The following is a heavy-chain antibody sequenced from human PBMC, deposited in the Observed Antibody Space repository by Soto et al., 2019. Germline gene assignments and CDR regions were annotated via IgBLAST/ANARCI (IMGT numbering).Heavy chain of an antibody. CDR1: GYTLTELS. V-gene: IGHV1-24*01. Sequence: ASVKVSCKVSGYTLTELSMHWVRQAPGKGLEWMGGFDPEDGETIYAQKFQGRVTMTEDTSTDTAYMELSSLRSEDTAVYYCAKSVVAATIWVWFDPWGQGTLVTVSS. D-gene: IGHD2-15*01. CDR2: FDPEDGET. J-gene: IGHJ5*02. CDR3: AKSVVAATIWVWFDP.